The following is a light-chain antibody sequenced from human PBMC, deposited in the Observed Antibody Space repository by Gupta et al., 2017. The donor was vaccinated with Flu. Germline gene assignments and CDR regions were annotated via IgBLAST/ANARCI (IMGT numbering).Light chain of an antibody. J-gene: IGKJ1*01. CDR3: QKYDSAPRT. Sequence: PPSLSASVGDRVTITCRASQAIGNYLAWYQQRPGKVPKLLIYATSTLHSGVPSRFSGTGSGTDFTLTISSLLPEDVATYYCQKYDSAPRTFGQGTKVDLK. V-gene: IGKV1-27*01. CDR1: QAIGNY. CDR2: ATS.